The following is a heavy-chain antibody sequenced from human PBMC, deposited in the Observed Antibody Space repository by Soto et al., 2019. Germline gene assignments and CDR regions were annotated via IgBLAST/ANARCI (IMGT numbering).Heavy chain of an antibody. Sequence: PGGSLRLSCAASGFTFNTYNMNWVRQAPGKGLEWVSYISSSSSTIHYADSVKGRFTISRDNAKNSLYLQMNSLRAEDTAVYYYARDDYPYYDDSSGYHFDYWGQGTLVTVSS. CDR2: ISSSSSTI. D-gene: IGHD3-22*01. CDR1: GFTFNTYN. J-gene: IGHJ4*02. CDR3: ARDDYPYYDDSSGYHFDY. V-gene: IGHV3-48*01.